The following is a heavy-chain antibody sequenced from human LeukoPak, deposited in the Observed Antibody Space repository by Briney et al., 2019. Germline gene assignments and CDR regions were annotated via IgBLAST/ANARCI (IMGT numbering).Heavy chain of an antibody. D-gene: IGHD2-15*01. Sequence: SVKVSCKASGYTFTSYGISWVRQAPGQGLEWMGTIIPLLSTSDYAQKFQDRVTITADESTSTAYMELSSLRSEDTAVYYCARVSEGPHCSGGSCYEDYWGQGTLVTVSS. CDR1: GYTFTSYG. V-gene: IGHV1-69*13. J-gene: IGHJ4*02. CDR2: IIPLLSTS. CDR3: ARVSEGPHCSGGSCYEDY.